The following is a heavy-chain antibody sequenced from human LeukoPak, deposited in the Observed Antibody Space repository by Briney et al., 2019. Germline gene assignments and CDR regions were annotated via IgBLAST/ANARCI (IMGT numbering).Heavy chain of an antibody. CDR1: GYTFTSYG. D-gene: IGHD6-13*01. CDR3: ARAHIAAAADNWFYP. Sequence: GASVKVSCKASGYTFTSYGISWVRQAPGQGLEWMGWISAYNGNTNYAQKLQGRVTMTTDTSTSTAYMELRSLRSDDTAVYYCARAHIAAAADNWFYPWGQGTLVTVSS. V-gene: IGHV1-18*04. J-gene: IGHJ5*02. CDR2: ISAYNGNT.